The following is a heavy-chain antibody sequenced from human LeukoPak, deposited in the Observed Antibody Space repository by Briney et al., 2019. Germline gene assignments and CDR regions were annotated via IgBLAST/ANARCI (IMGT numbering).Heavy chain of an antibody. CDR2: IKQDGSEK. CDR3: ARTGEDYSDTAGYGGFGP. V-gene: IGHV3-7*01. CDR1: GFSFGSYW. J-gene: IGHJ5*02. Sequence: AGGSLRLSCAASGFSFGSYWMHWVRQAPGTGLEWVASIKQDGSEKLYGASVRGRFTVSRDNARNSLYLNMKTLRSEDTALYYCARTGEDYSDTAGYGGFGPWGQGTLVIVSS. D-gene: IGHD5-12*01.